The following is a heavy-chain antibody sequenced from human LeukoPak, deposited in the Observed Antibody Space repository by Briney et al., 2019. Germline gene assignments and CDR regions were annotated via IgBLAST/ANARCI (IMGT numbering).Heavy chain of an antibody. Sequence: PSQTLSLTCTVSGGSISSGDYYWSWIRQPPGKGLEWIGYIYYSGSTYYNPSLKSRVTISVDRSKNQFSLKLSSVTAADTAVYYCATYYYDSSGSGGAEYFQHWGQGTLVTVSS. D-gene: IGHD3-22*01. V-gene: IGHV4-30-4*08. CDR1: GGSISSGDYY. J-gene: IGHJ1*01. CDR3: ATYYYDSSGSGGAEYFQH. CDR2: IYYSGST.